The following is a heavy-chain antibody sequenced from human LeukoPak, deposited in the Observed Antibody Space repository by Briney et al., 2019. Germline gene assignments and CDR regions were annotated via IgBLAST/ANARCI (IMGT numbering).Heavy chain of an antibody. V-gene: IGHV3-23*01. CDR2: ISGSGGST. CDR3: AKGAYDSSGYYPPYFDY. D-gene: IGHD3-22*01. Sequence: GGSLRLSCAASGFTFSSYAMSWVRQAPGKGREWVSAISGSGGSTYYADSVKGRFTISRDNSKNTQYLQMNSLRAEDTAVYYCAKGAYDSSGYYPPYFDYWGQGTLVTVSS. J-gene: IGHJ4*02. CDR1: GFTFSSYA.